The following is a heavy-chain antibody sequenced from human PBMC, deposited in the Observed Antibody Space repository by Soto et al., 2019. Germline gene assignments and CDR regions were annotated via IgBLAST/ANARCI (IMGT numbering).Heavy chain of an antibody. Sequence: SETLSLTCTVSNASISSRKCWTWVRQPPGKGLEWIGEIYHSGSTNYNPSLKSRVTISVDKSKNQFSLRLSSVTAADTAVYYCARAYDYSSNWFDPWGQGTLVTVSS. D-gene: IGHD4-4*01. J-gene: IGHJ5*02. CDR1: NASISSRKC. CDR2: IYHSGST. CDR3: ARAYDYSSNWFDP. V-gene: IGHV4-4*02.